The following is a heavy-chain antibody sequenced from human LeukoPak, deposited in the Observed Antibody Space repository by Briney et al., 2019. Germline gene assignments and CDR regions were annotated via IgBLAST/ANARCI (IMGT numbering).Heavy chain of an antibody. Sequence: ASVKVSCKASGYTFTGYYMHWVRQAPGQGLEWMGWINPNSGGTNYAQKFQGRVTMTRDTSISTAYMELSRLRSDDTAVYYCARDLLSLSYYDSSGSITGAGGYWGQGTLVTVSS. D-gene: IGHD3-22*01. V-gene: IGHV1-2*02. J-gene: IGHJ4*02. CDR1: GYTFTGYY. CDR2: INPNSGGT. CDR3: ARDLLSLSYYDSSGSITGAGGY.